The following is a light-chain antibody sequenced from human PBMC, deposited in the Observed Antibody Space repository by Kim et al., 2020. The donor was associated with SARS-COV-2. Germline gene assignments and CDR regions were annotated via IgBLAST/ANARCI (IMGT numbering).Light chain of an antibody. V-gene: IGKV4-1*01. CDR1: QNLLYSPNNKNY. CDR3: QQYYTTPPT. CDR2: WAS. Sequence: RATINCKSSQNLLYSPNNKNYLAWYQQKPGQSPRLLIYWASTRESGVPDRFSGSGSGIDFTLTISSLQAEDVAVYYCQQYYTTPPTFGGGTKLEI. J-gene: IGKJ4*01.